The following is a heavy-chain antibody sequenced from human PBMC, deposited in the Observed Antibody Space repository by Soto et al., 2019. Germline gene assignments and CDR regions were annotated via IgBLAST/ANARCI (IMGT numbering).Heavy chain of an antibody. CDR1: GFTFSSYA. CDR2: ISGSGGST. J-gene: IGHJ4*02. V-gene: IGHV3-23*01. CDR3: AKFRDSSGWYDY. D-gene: IGHD6-19*01. Sequence: GGSLRLSCAASGFTFSSYAMSWVRQAPGKGLEWVSAISGSGGSTYYADSVKGWFTISRDNSKNTLYLQMNSLRAEDTAVYYCAKFRDSSGWYDYWGQGTLVTVSS.